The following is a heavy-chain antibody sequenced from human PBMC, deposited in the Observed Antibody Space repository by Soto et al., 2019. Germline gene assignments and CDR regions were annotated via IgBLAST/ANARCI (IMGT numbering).Heavy chain of an antibody. CDR2: INHSGST. Sequence: PSETLSLTCAVYGGSFSGYYWSWIRQPPGKGLEWIGEINHSGSTNYNPSLKSRVTISVDTSKNQFSLKLSSVTAADTAVYYCARGVGSRSWNYYGMDVWGQGTTVTVSS. J-gene: IGHJ6*02. D-gene: IGHD6-13*01. CDR3: ARGVGSRSWNYYGMDV. CDR1: GGSFSGYY. V-gene: IGHV4-34*01.